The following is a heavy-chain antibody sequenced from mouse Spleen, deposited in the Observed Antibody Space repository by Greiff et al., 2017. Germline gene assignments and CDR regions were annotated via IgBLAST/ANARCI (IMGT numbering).Heavy chain of an antibody. CDR2: IDPETGGT. V-gene: IGHV1-15*01. Sequence: VKLMESGAELVRPGASVTLSCKASGYTFTDYEMHWVKQTPVHGLEWIGAIDPETGGTAYNQKFKGKAILTADKSSSTAYMELRSLTSEDSAVYYCTNWEAMDYWGQGTSVTVSS. CDR1: GYTFTDYE. D-gene: IGHD4-1*01. CDR3: TNWEAMDY. J-gene: IGHJ4*01.